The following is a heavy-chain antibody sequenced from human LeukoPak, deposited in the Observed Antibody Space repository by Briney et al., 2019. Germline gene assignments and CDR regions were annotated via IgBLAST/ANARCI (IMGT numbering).Heavy chain of an antibody. CDR3: ARELITMIVVVTPDAFDI. J-gene: IGHJ3*02. CDR1: GGSISSGSYY. CDR2: IYYSGNT. Sequence: SETLSLTCTVSGGSISSGSYYWSRIRQPPGKGLEWIGSIYYSGNTYYNPPLKSRVTISVDTSKNQFSLKLSSVTAADTAVYYCARELITMIVVVTPDAFDIWGQGTMVTVSS. D-gene: IGHD3-22*01. V-gene: IGHV4-39*07.